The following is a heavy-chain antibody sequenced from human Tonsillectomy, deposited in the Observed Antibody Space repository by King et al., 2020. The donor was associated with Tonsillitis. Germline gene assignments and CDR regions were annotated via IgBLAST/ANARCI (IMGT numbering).Heavy chain of an antibody. CDR2: IAYDASYE. Sequence: VQLVQSGGGVVQPGRSLRLSCATSGFTFSNYGMHWVRQAPGKGLEWVALIAYDASYENYADSVKGRFAISRDNSKNTLYLEMNSLRVEDTAVYYCAKDDIGLSDWYFDLWGRGTLVTVPS. CDR1: GFTFSNYG. CDR3: AKDDIGLSDWYFDL. D-gene: IGHD2-15*01. V-gene: IGHV3-30*18. J-gene: IGHJ2*01.